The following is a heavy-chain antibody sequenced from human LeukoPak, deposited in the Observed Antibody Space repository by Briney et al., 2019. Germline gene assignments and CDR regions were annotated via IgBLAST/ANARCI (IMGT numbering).Heavy chain of an antibody. CDR1: GGTFSSYA. CDR2: IIPILGIA. CDR3: ARTYYYGSGSSVLFDY. V-gene: IGHV1-69*04. D-gene: IGHD3-10*01. J-gene: IGHJ4*02. Sequence: SVKVPCKASGGTFSSYAISWVRQAPGQGFEWMGRIIPILGIANYAQKFQGRVTITADKSTSTAYMELSSLRSEDTAVYYCARTYYYGSGSSVLFDYWGQGTLVTVSS.